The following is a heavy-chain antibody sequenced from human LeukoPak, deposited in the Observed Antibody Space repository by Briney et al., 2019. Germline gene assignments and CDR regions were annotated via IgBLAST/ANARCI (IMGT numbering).Heavy chain of an antibody. CDR2: IYTSGST. CDR1: GGSISSYY. V-gene: IGHV4-4*07. J-gene: IGHJ4*02. CDR3: ARESHCSSTSCYITFFDY. D-gene: IGHD2-2*02. Sequence: SETLSLTCTVSGGSISSYYWSWIRQPAGKGLEWIGRIYTSGSTNYNPSLKSRVTMSVDTSKNQFSLKLSSVTAADTAVYYCARESHCSSTSCYITFFDYWGQGTLVTVSS.